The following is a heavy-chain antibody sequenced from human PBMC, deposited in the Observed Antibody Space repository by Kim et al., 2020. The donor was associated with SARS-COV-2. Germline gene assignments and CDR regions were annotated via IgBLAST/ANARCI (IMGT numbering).Heavy chain of an antibody. D-gene: IGHD2-15*01. Sequence: GGSLRLSCAASGFTVSSNYMSWVRQAPGKGLEWVSVIYSGGSTYYADSVKGRFTISRDNSKNTLYLQMNSLRAEDTAVYYCARPKRARWYYGMDVWGQGTTVTVSS. V-gene: IGHV3-53*01. J-gene: IGHJ6*02. CDR2: IYSGGST. CDR3: ARPKRARWYYGMDV. CDR1: GFTVSSNY.